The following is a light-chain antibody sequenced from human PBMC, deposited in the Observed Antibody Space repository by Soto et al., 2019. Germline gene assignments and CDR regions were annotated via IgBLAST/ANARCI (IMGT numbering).Light chain of an antibody. J-gene: IGKJ1*01. CDR1: QSISTW. Sequence: DIQMTQSPSTLSASVGDRVTITCRASQSISTWLAWYQQEPGKAPKLLIHKASSLQSGVPSRFSGSGSGTDFTLTISSLHPDDFATYYCQQYNSYLWTFGQGTKVDIK. CDR2: KAS. CDR3: QQYNSYLWT. V-gene: IGKV1-5*03.